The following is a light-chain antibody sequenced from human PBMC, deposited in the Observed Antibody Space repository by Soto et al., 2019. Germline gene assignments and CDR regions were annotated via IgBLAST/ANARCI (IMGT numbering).Light chain of an antibody. Sequence: EIVLTQSPATLSLSPGERATLSCRASQSVSSYLAWYQQKPGQAPRLLIYAASNRATCIPARFSGSGSGTDFTLTISSLEPEDFAVYFCQQRSYWPPTVGQGTRLEIK. CDR1: QSVSSY. CDR3: QQRSYWPPT. J-gene: IGKJ5*01. V-gene: IGKV3-11*01. CDR2: AAS.